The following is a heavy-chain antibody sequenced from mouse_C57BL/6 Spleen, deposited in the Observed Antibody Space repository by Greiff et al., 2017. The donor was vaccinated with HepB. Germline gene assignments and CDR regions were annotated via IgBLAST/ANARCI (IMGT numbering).Heavy chain of an antibody. D-gene: IGHD2-1*01. CDR3: ARRAGNPYYFDY. J-gene: IGHJ2*01. CDR1: GFTFSDYY. V-gene: IGHV5-12*01. Sequence: EVQLQESGGGLVQPGGSLKLSCAASGFTFSDYYMYWVRQTPEKRLEWVAYISNGGGSTYYPDTVKGRFTISRDNAKNTLYLQMSRLKSEDTAMYYCARRAGNPYYFDYWGQGTTLTVSS. CDR2: ISNGGGST.